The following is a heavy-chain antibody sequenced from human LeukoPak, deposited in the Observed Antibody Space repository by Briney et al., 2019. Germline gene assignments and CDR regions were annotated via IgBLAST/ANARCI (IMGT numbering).Heavy chain of an antibody. V-gene: IGHV3-66*01. CDR2: IYSGGST. CDR3: VDYGDYVDY. Sequence: SLRLSCAASGFTFSNYGMSWVRQAPGKGLEWVSVIYSGGSTYYADSVKGRFTISRDNSKNTLYLQMNSLRAEDTAVYYCVDYGDYVDYWGQGTLVTVSS. CDR1: GFTFSNYG. D-gene: IGHD4-17*01. J-gene: IGHJ4*02.